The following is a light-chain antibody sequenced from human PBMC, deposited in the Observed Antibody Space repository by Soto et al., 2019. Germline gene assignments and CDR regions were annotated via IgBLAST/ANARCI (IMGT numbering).Light chain of an antibody. Sequence: AIRMTQSPSSLSASTGDRVTITCRASQGISSYLAWYQQKPGKAPKLLTYAASTLQSGVPSRFSGSGSGTDFTLTISCLQSEDFATYYCQQYYSYPPTWTFGQGTKVDIK. CDR1: QGISSY. CDR2: AAS. J-gene: IGKJ1*01. CDR3: QQYYSYPPTWT. V-gene: IGKV1-8*01.